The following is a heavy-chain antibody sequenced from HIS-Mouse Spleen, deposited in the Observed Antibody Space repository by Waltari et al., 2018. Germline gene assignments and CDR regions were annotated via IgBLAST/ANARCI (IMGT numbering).Heavy chain of an antibody. D-gene: IGHD4-17*01. CDR1: GFTFSSYG. CDR2: IWDDGSNK. Sequence: QVQLVESGGGVVQPGRSLRLSCAASGFTFSSYGMHWVRQAPGKGLEWVAVIWDDGSNKYYADSVKGRFTISRDNSKNTLYLQMNSLRAEDTAVYYCARDRVTTDAFDIWGQGTMVTVSS. J-gene: IGHJ3*02. CDR3: ARDRVTTDAFDI. V-gene: IGHV3-33*01.